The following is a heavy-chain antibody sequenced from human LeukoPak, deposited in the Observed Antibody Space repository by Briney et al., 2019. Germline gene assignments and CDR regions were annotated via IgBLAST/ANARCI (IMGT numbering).Heavy chain of an antibody. D-gene: IGHD2-2*01. CDR1: GGSISSGGYY. CDR2: IYYSGST. Sequence: SETLSLTCTVSGGSISSGGYYWNWIRQHPGKGLEWIGYIYYSGSTLYNPSLQSRVTISVETSKNQFSLKLSSVTAADTAVYYCARVRYGSTSCYSYWGQGTLVTVSS. CDR3: ARVRYGSTSCYSY. V-gene: IGHV4-31*03. J-gene: IGHJ1*01.